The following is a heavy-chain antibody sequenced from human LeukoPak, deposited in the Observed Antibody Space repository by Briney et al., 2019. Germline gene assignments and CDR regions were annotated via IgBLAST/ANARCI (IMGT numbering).Heavy chain of an antibody. V-gene: IGHV4-59*08. CDR2: IFDSGST. CDR3: ARNPEYNWNNGFFDY. D-gene: IGHD1/OR15-1a*01. CDR1: GGPIRSLY. Sequence: PSETLSLTCTISGGPIRSLYWSWIRQPPGKGLEWIGYIFDSGSTTYNPSLKSRVTISEDTSENQFSLRLTSVTAADTAVYYCARNPEYNWNNGFFDYWGQGILVTVSS. J-gene: IGHJ4*02.